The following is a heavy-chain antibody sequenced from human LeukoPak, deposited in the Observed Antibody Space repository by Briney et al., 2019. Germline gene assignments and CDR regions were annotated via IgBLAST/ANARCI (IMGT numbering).Heavy chain of an antibody. CDR2: INPNSGGT. J-gene: IGHJ4*02. Sequence: ASVKVSCKASGHTFTGYYMHWVRQAPGQGLEWMGWINPNSGGTNYAQKFQGWVTMTRDTSISTAYMELSRLRSDDTAVYYCARGIGYCSGGSCYAYDYWGQGTLVTVSS. CDR3: ARGIGYCSGGSCYAYDY. V-gene: IGHV1-2*04. CDR1: GHTFTGYY. D-gene: IGHD2-15*01.